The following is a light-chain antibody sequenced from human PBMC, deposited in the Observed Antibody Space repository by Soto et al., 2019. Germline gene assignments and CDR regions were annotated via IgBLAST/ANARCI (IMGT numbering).Light chain of an antibody. CDR2: STS. CDR3: LLYYGGARV. CDR1: TGAVTSGYY. V-gene: IGLV7-43*01. Sequence: QAVVTQEPSLTVSPGGTVTLTCASSTGAVTSGYYPSWFQQKPGQAPRALIYSTSNTHSWTPSRFSGSLLGGKAALTLSGVQPEDEAEYYCLLYYGGARVFGGGTKVTVL. J-gene: IGLJ2*01.